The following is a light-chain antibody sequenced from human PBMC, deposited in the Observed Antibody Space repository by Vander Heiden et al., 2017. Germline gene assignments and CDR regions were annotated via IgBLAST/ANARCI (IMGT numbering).Light chain of an antibody. CDR3: QQSYSSPLT. CDR1: QTIADY. J-gene: IGKJ4*01. Sequence: DIQMTQSPPSLSASLGDRVTITCRASQTIADYSNWYQQKLEKAPKLLIFAASTLASGVPSRFSGSGSGTEFTLTISSLQPEDFAVYYCQQSYSSPLTFGGGTKVDIK. V-gene: IGKV1-39*01. CDR2: AAS.